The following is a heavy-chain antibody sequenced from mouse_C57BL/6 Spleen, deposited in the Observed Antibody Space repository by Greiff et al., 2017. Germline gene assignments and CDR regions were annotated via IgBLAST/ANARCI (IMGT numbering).Heavy chain of an antibody. V-gene: IGHV14-4*01. CDR1: GFNIKDDY. Sequence: EVKLQQSGAELVRPGASVKLSCTASGFNIKDDYMHWVKQRPEQGLEWIGWIDPENGDTEYASKFQGKATITADTSSNTAYLQLSSLTSEDTAVYYCIMGGPQLDYWGQGTTLTVSS. CDR3: IMGGPQLDY. D-gene: IGHD3-3*01. CDR2: IDPENGDT. J-gene: IGHJ2*01.